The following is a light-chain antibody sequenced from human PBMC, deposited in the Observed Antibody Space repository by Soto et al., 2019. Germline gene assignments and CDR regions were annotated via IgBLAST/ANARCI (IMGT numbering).Light chain of an antibody. J-gene: IGKJ4*01. CDR2: ATS. Sequence: DIQLTQSPSSLSASVGDRVTITCRASQAISSYLAWYQQKPGKVPELLIYATSTLQSGAPSRFSGSGSGTDFTLTISSLQPEDVATYYCHKYNHAPTFGGGTKEEIK. CDR1: QAISSY. CDR3: HKYNHAPT. V-gene: IGKV1-27*01.